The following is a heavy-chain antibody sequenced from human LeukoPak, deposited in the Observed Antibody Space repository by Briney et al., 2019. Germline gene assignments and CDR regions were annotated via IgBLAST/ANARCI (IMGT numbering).Heavy chain of an antibody. J-gene: IGHJ4*02. Sequence: GGSLRLSCAASGFTFSTYTMNWVRQAPGKGLEWASSISGNSTYIYYADSLKGRFTISRDNAKNSLYLQMNSLRAEDTAVYYCARDREQWLVSNSFDYWGQGTLVTVSS. CDR3: ARDREQWLVSNSFDY. D-gene: IGHD6-19*01. CDR2: ISGNSTYI. CDR1: GFTFSTYT. V-gene: IGHV3-21*06.